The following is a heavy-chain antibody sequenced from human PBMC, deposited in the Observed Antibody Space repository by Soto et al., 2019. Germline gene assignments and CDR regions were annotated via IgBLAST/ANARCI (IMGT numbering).Heavy chain of an antibody. Sequence: GESLKISCKGSGYSFTSYWIGWVRQMPGKGLEWMGIIYPGDSDTRYSPSFQGQVTISADKSISTAYLQWSSLKASDTAMYCCARQPARNYLSTIIGDNWFDPWGQGTLVTVSS. J-gene: IGHJ5*02. V-gene: IGHV5-51*01. CDR3: ARQPARNYLSTIIGDNWFDP. D-gene: IGHD3-3*01. CDR1: GYSFTSYW. CDR2: IYPGDSDT.